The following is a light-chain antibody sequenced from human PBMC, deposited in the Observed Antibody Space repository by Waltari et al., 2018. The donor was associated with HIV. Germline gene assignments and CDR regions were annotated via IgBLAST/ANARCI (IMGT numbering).Light chain of an antibody. CDR2: EVS. CDR3: SSYAGSNNFPVV. V-gene: IGLV2-8*01. CDR1: SSDVGGYNY. J-gene: IGLJ2*01. Sequence: QSALTQPPSASGSPGQSVTISCTGTSSDVGGYNYVSWYQQHPGKAPKLMIYEVSKRPSWVPDRFSGSKSGNTASLTVSGLQAEDEADYYCSSYAGSNNFPVVFGGGTKLTVL.